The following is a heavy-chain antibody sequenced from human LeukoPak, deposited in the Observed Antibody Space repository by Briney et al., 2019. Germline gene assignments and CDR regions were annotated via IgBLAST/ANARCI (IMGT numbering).Heavy chain of an antibody. D-gene: IGHD2/OR15-2a*01. CDR2: IRQDGSAQ. CDR1: GFTFSNYW. V-gene: IGHV3-7*04. Sequence: GGSLRLSCLASGFTFSNYWMTWVRQAPGKGLEWVANIRQDGSAQYYVDSVKGLFTISRDKAKNSLFLQMNSLRAEDTAVYYCATETYFRFEYWGQGTLVTVSS. J-gene: IGHJ4*02. CDR3: ATETYFRFEY.